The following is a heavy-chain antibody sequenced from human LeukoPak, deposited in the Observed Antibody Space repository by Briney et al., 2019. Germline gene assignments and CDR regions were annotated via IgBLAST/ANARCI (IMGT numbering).Heavy chain of an antibody. J-gene: IGHJ5*02. V-gene: IGHV3-66*01. CDR3: ARAQTTVAWFDP. D-gene: IGHD4-23*01. CDR1: GFTFSSNY. Sequence: GGSLRLSCAASGFTFSSNYMSWVRQAPGKGLEWVSVIYSGGSTYYADSVKGRFTISRDNSKNTLYLQMNSLRAEDTAVYYCARAQTTVAWFDPWGQGTLVTVSS. CDR2: IYSGGST.